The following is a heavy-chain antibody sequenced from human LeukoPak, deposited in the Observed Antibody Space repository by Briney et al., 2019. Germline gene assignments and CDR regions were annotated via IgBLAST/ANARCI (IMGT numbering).Heavy chain of an antibody. CDR1: GFTFSSYS. V-gene: IGHV3-21*01. Sequence: GGSLRLSCAASGFTFSSYSMNWVRQAPGKGLEWVSSISSSSSYIYYADSVKGRFTISRDNAKNSLYLQMNSLRAEDTAVYYCARVRYDILTGGYYFDYWGQGTLVTVSS. CDR2: ISSSSSYI. CDR3: ARVRYDILTGGYYFDY. D-gene: IGHD3-9*01. J-gene: IGHJ4*02.